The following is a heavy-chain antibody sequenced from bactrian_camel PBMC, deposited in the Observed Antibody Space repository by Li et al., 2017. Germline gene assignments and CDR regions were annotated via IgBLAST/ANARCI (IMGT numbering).Heavy chain of an antibody. CDR3: AAASSTDY. CDR2: VSNDGSKQ. Sequence: VQLVESGGGLVQPGGSLRLSCVASGFPFSTYSMEWVRQAPGKGLDWVSSVSNDGSKQYYADSVKGRFTIARDNAKNTVYLQMNSLKSEDTALYHCAAASSTDYWGRGTQVTV. D-gene: IGHD2*01. CDR1: GFPFSTYS. V-gene: IGHV3S6*01. J-gene: IGHJ4*01.